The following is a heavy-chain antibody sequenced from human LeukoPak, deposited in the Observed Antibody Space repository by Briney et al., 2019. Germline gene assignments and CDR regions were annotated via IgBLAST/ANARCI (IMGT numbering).Heavy chain of an antibody. D-gene: IGHD1-7*01. V-gene: IGHV4-61*02. J-gene: IGHJ4*02. CDR3: ARSPGVTGTYGY. CDR1: GGSISSGSYY. CDR2: IYTSGST. Sequence: PSHTLSLTCTVSGGSISSGSYYWSWIRKPAGKGVEWIGRIYTSGSTNYNPSLKSRVTISVDTSKNQFSLKLSSVTAADTAVYYCARSPGVTGTYGYWGQGTLVTVSS.